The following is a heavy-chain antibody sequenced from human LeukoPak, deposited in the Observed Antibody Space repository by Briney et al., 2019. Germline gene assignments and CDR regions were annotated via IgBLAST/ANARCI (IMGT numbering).Heavy chain of an antibody. J-gene: IGHJ4*02. CDR3: AKVRGDIAAAIEY. V-gene: IGHV3-23*01. CDR1: GFTFSTYA. D-gene: IGHD6-13*01. Sequence: GGSLRLSCAASGFTFSTYAMSWVRQAPGKGLEWVSGISGSGGTTYYVDSVKGRFSISRDNSKNTLYLQMNSLRAEDTAVHFCAKVRGDIAAAIEYWGQGTLVTVSS. CDR2: ISGSGGTT.